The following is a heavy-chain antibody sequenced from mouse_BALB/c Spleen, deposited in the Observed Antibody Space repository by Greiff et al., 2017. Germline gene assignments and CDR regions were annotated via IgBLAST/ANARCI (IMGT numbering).Heavy chain of an antibody. D-gene: IGHD4-1*02. V-gene: IGHV14-3*02. J-gene: IGHJ1*01. CDR2: IDPANGNT. Sequence: EVQLVESGAELVKPGASVKLSCTASGFNIKDTYMHWVKQRPEQGLEWIGRIDPANGNTKYDPKFQGKATITADTSSNTAYLQLSSLTSEDTAVYYCARRSRRATVYLDVWGAGTTVTVSS. CDR3: ARRSRRATVYLDV. CDR1: GFNIKDTY.